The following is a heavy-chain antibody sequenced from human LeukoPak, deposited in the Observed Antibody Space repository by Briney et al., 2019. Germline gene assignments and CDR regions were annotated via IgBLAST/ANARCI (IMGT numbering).Heavy chain of an antibody. D-gene: IGHD6-6*01. CDR2: INPNSGGT. V-gene: IGHV1-2*02. CDR3: ARESSIAARLLWY. CDR1: GYTFTDYY. J-gene: IGHJ4*02. Sequence: ASVTVSCKASGYTFTDYYMHWVRQAPGQGLEWMGWINPNSGGTNYAQKSQGRVTMTRDTSISTAYMELSRLRSDDTAVYYCARESSIAARLLWYWGQGTLVTVSS.